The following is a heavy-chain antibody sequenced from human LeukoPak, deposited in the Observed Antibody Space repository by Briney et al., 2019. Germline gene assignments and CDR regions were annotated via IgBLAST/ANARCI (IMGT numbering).Heavy chain of an antibody. V-gene: IGHV4-59*01. CDR2: IYYSGST. CDR1: GGSISSYY. CDR3: ARYPYYYYGMAV. Sequence: SETLSLTCTVSGGSISSYYWSWIRQPPGKGLEWIGYIYYSGSTNYNPSLKSRVTISVDTSKNQFSLKLSSVTAADTAVYYCARYPYYYYGMAVWGQGTTVTVSS. J-gene: IGHJ6*02.